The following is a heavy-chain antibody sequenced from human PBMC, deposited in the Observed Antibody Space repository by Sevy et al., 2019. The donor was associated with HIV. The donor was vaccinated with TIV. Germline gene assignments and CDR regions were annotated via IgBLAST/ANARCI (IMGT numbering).Heavy chain of an antibody. D-gene: IGHD2-21*02. CDR3: AREESCGGACYYFDH. J-gene: IGHJ4*01. Sequence: GGSLRLSCAASGFTFEDFGMSWVRQRPGKGLEWVCGIVGNGVSAGWADSMKGRFTITRDNAKNSLYLEMNSLRIEDTASYFCAREESCGGACYYFDHWGHGILVTVSS. CDR1: GFTFEDFG. CDR2: IVGNGVSA. V-gene: IGHV3-20*04.